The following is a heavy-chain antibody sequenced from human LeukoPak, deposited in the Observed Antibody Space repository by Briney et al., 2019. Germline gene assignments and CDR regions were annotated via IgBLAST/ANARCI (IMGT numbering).Heavy chain of an antibody. CDR2: ISAYNGNT. Sequence: ASVKVSCKASGYTFTSYGISWVRQPPGQGLEWMGWISAYNGNTNYAQKLQGRVTMTTDTSTSTAYMELRSLRSDDTAVYYCARDYGDSPHGYYHGMDVWGQGTTVTVSS. D-gene: IGHD4-17*01. J-gene: IGHJ6*02. V-gene: IGHV1-18*01. CDR1: GYTFTSYG. CDR3: ARDYGDSPHGYYHGMDV.